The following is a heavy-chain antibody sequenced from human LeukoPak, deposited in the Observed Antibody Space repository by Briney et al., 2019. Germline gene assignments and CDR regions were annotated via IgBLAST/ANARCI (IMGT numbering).Heavy chain of an antibody. CDR1: GYTLTELS. J-gene: IGHJ4*02. CDR2: IRYDGSDK. D-gene: IGHD6-13*01. V-gene: IGHV3-30*02. Sequence: SCKVSGYTLTELSMHWVRQAPGKGLEWVAFIRYDGSDKYYADSVKGRFTISRDNSKNTLYLQMNSLRAEDTAVYYCAKSVSSSWYYFDSWGQGTLVTVSS. CDR3: AKSVSSSWYYFDS.